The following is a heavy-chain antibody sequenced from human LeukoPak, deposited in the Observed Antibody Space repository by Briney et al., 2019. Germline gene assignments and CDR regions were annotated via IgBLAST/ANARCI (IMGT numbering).Heavy chain of an antibody. CDR3: ARHLSRSYFDAVYFQD. J-gene: IGHJ1*01. Sequence: SEALSLTCGVSGGSITSTNWWSWVRQPPGQGLEWIGEVSLSGLTNYNPSLSSRVIMALDTSKNHLSLHLTSVTAADTAVYYCARHLSRSYFDAVYFQDWGQGTLVTVSS. CDR1: GGSITSTNW. V-gene: IGHV4-4*02. D-gene: IGHD1-26*01. CDR2: VSLSGLT.